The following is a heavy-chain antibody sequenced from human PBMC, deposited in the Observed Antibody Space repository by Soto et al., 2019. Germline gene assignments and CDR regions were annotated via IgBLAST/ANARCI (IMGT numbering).Heavy chain of an antibody. D-gene: IGHD2-2*01. V-gene: IGHV4-31*03. J-gene: IGHJ4*02. CDR2: IYYSGST. Sequence: QVQLQESGPGLVKPSQTLSLTCTVSGGTISSGGYYWSWIRQHPGKGLEWIGYIYYSGSTYYNPSLKSRVTISVDTSKNQFSLKLSSVTAAVTAVYYCARAGIVVVPAATGFDYWGPGTLVTVSS. CDR3: ARAGIVVVPAATGFDY. CDR1: GGTISSGGYY.